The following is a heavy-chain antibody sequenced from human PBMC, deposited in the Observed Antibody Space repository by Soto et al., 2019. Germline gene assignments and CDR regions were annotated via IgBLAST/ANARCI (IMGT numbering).Heavy chain of an antibody. CDR1: GDSIRSYY. D-gene: IGHD6-19*01. CDR3: AIGYTSGWYNTFDY. Sequence: SETLSLTCTVSGDSIRSYYWSWIRQPPGKGLEWIGYFFYSGSTNYNPSLKSRVTISVDTSKNQFSLKLSSVTAADTAVYYCAIGYTSGWYNTFDYWGQGTLVAVSS. V-gene: IGHV4-59*01. CDR2: FFYSGST. J-gene: IGHJ4*02.